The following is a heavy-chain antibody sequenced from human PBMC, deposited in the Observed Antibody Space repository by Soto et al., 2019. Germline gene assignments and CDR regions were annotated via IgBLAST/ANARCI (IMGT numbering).Heavy chain of an antibody. CDR1: GGSVSSGGYY. Sequence: SETLSLTCTVSGGSVSSGGYYWSWIRQHPGKGLEWIGYIYYSGSTYYNPSLKSRVTISGDTSKNQFSLKLSSVTAADTAVYYCAGGREYSYGFDYAWGQGTLVTVSS. V-gene: IGHV4-31*03. CDR2: IYYSGST. J-gene: IGHJ5*02. D-gene: IGHD5-18*01. CDR3: AGGREYSYGFDYA.